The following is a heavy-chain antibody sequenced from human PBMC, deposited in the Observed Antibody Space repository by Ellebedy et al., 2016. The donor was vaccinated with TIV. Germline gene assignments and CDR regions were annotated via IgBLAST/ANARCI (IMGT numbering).Heavy chain of an antibody. D-gene: IGHD6-6*01. CDR3: AKGRSIAARLGAFDI. J-gene: IGHJ3*02. CDR1: GFTFSSYA. Sequence: GESLKISXAASGFTFSSYAMSWVRQAPGKGLEWVSAISGSGGSTYYADSVKGRFTISRDNSKNTLYLQMNSLRAEDTAVYYCAKGRSIAARLGAFDIWGQGTMVTVSS. V-gene: IGHV3-23*01. CDR2: ISGSGGST.